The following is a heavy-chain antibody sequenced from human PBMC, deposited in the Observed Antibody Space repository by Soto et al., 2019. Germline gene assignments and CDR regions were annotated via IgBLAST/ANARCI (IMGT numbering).Heavy chain of an antibody. Sequence: EASVKVSCKASGYTFTSYGISWVRQAPGQGLEWMGWISAYNGNTNYAQKLQGRVTMTTDTSTSTAYMELRSLRSDDTAVYYCARVPPPYSSSSVWFDPWGQGTLVTVSS. CDR2: ISAYNGNT. V-gene: IGHV1-18*01. CDR3: ARVPPPYSSSSVWFDP. J-gene: IGHJ5*02. CDR1: GYTFTSYG. D-gene: IGHD6-6*01.